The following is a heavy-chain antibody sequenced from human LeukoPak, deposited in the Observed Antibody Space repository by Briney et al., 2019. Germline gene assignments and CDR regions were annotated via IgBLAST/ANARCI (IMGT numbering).Heavy chain of an antibody. V-gene: IGHV4-30-4*08. J-gene: IGHJ4*02. CDR3: ARAAAYYGSGSYGY. Sequence: KASQTLSLTRTVSGGSISSGDYYWSWIRQPPGKGLEWIGYIYYSGSTYYNPSLKIRVTISVDTSKSQFSLKLSSVTAADTAVYYCARAAAYYGSGSYGYWGQGTLVTVSS. D-gene: IGHD3-10*01. CDR1: GGSISSGDYY. CDR2: IYYSGST.